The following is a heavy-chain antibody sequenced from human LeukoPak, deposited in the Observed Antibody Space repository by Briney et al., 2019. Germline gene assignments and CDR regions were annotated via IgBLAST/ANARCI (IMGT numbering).Heavy chain of an antibody. Sequence: GGSLRLSCAASGFTFSSYGMQWVRQAPGKGLEWVAFIRYDGSNKYYADSVKGRFTISRDNSKNTLYLQMNSLRAEDTAVYYCAKDGDGSGSYLDYWGQGTLVTVSS. J-gene: IGHJ4*02. CDR3: AKDGDGSGSYLDY. D-gene: IGHD3-10*01. CDR2: IRYDGSNK. V-gene: IGHV3-30*02. CDR1: GFTFSSYG.